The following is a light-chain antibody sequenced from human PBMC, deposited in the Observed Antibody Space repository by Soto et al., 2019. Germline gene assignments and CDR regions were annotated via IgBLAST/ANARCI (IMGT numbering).Light chain of an antibody. CDR1: QSISNH. J-gene: IGKJ2*01. CDR3: QQSDSFPYT. CDR2: APS. Sequence: DIQMTQSPISLSASVGDRITITCRASQSISNHLNWYHQKPGKAPNLLISAPSSLQSGVPSRFSGSGSGTDFTLTIISLQPVDLGTYYCQQSDSFPYTFGRGTKLEI. V-gene: IGKV1-39*01.